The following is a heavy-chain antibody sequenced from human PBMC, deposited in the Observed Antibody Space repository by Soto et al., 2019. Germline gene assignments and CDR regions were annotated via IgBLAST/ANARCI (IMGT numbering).Heavy chain of an antibody. Sequence: EVQLVESGGGLVKPGGSLRLSCVASGFTFRTYTMNWVRQAPGKGLEWVSGIRGFSPYTFYAESVKGRFTISRDNAKNSLYLQMNSLGVEDTAVYYCARDRGYDAHDYYYNAMDVWGQWTTVTVSS. CDR1: GFTFRTYT. CDR2: IRGFSPYT. CDR3: ARDRGYDAHDYYYNAMDV. V-gene: IGHV3-21*01. J-gene: IGHJ6*02. D-gene: IGHD2-15*01.